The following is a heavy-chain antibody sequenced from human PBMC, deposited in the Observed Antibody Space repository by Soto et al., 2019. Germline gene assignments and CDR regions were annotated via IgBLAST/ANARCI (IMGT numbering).Heavy chain of an antibody. Sequence: SETLSLTCNMSGDSYSISTYSWSWIRQPPGKALQWIGFIYQSGVTSYNPSLASRVSISLDRSNNQCSLKLKSVTAAGTAVYFCAGMPYTSGLRFDPWGPGTLVTVSS. CDR2: IYQSGVT. V-gene: IGHV4-30-2*01. J-gene: IGHJ5*02. D-gene: IGHD6-19*01. CDR3: AGMPYTSGLRFDP. CDR1: GDSYSISTYS.